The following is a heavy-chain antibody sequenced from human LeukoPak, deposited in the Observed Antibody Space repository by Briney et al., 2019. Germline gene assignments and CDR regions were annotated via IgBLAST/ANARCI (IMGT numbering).Heavy chain of an antibody. J-gene: IGHJ3*02. CDR2: FGSSGDT. Sequence: GGSLRLSCAASGFSVSNSDMHWVRHVIRKGLEWVSVFGSSGDTYYSGSVKGRFSISRGSAKNSLDLQMSGLRAGDTAMYYCARGGPGEALHIWGQGTMVTVSS. V-gene: IGHV3-13*01. D-gene: IGHD3-10*01. CDR1: GFSVSNSD. CDR3: ARGGPGEALHI.